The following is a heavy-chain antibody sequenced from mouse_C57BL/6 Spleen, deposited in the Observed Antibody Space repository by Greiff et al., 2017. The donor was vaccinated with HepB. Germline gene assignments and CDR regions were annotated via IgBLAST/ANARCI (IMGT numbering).Heavy chain of an antibody. CDR2: IYPGDGDT. V-gene: IGHV1-80*01. J-gene: IGHJ1*03. D-gene: IGHD1-1*01. CDR3: ARSRNYYGSHWYFDV. CDR1: GYAFSSYW. Sequence: QVQLQQSGAELVKPGASVKISCKASGYAFSSYWMNWVKQRPGKGLEWIGQIYPGDGDTNYNGKFKGKATLTADKSSSTAYMQLSSLTSEDSAVSFCARSRNYYGSHWYFDVWGTGTTVTVSS.